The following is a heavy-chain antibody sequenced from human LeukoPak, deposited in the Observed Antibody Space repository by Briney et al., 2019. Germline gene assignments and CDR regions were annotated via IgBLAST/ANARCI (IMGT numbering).Heavy chain of an antibody. V-gene: IGHV3-21*06. J-gene: IGHJ4*02. CDR3: ARWREGYSYVFDY. CDR1: GFTFSGHS. Sequence: GGSLRLSCAASGFTFSGHSLNWVRQAPGKGLEWVSSISSSSSYIYYVDSVKGRFTISRDNAKNSLYLQMNNLRVEDTAVYYCARWREGYSYVFDYWGQGTPVTVSS. D-gene: IGHD5-24*01. CDR2: ISSSSSYI.